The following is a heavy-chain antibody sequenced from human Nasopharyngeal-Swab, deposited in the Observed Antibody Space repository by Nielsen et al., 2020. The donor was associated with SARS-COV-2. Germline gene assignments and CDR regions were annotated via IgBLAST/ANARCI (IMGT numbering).Heavy chain of an antibody. CDR2: ISYDGSNT. CDR1: GFTFSSYG. CDR3: AKDPGLGYCSSTSCYGYFDY. J-gene: IGHJ4*02. Sequence: GGSLRLSCAASGFTFSSYGMHWVRQAPGKGLEWVSVISYDGSNTYYADSVKGRFTISRDNSKNSLYLQMNSLRAEDTALYYCAKDPGLGYCSSTSCYGYFDYWGQGTLVTVSS. V-gene: IGHV3-30*18. D-gene: IGHD2-2*01.